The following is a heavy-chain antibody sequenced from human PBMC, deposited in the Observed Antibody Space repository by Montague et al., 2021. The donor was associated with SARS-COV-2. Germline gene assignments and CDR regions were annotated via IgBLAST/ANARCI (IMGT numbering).Heavy chain of an antibody. CDR3: ARVWNCYDSSGYYLSYFDY. Sequence: SLRLSCAASGFTFSSYSMNWVRQAPGKGLEWVSSISSSSSYIYYADSVKGRFTISRDNAKSSLYLQMNSLRAEDTAVYYCARVWNCYDSSGYYLSYFDYWGQGTLVTVSS. D-gene: IGHD3-22*01. CDR1: GFTFSSYS. J-gene: IGHJ4*02. V-gene: IGHV3-21*01. CDR2: ISSSSSYI.